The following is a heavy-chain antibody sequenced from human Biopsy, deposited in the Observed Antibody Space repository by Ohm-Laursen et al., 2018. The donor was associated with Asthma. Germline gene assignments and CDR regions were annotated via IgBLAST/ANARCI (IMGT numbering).Heavy chain of an antibody. Sequence: SDTLSLTWAVYGGSFSGYYWSWIRQPPGKGLEWIGEINHSGSTNYNPSLKSRVTISVDTSKNQFSLKLSSVTAADTAVYYCARTFHFWSPYHAEHYQLWGQGTLVTVSS. D-gene: IGHD3-3*02. V-gene: IGHV4-34*01. CDR1: GGSFSGYY. J-gene: IGHJ1*01. CDR2: INHSGST. CDR3: ARTFHFWSPYHAEHYQL.